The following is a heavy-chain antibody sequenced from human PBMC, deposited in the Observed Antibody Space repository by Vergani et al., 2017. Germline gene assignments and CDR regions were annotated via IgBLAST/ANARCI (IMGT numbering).Heavy chain of an antibody. CDR3: ARVGTSSNRDYFDY. CDR1: GYTFTDYF. CDR2: INPNSGGT. J-gene: IGHJ4*02. Sequence: QVQLVQSGAEVKKPGASVKVSCKASGYTFTDYFMHWVRQAPGQGLEWMGWINPNSGGTNYAQKLQGRVTMTRDTSISTAYMELSNLRSDDTDVYYCARVGTSSNRDYFDYWGQGTLVTVSS. V-gene: IGHV1-2*02. D-gene: IGHD2-2*01.